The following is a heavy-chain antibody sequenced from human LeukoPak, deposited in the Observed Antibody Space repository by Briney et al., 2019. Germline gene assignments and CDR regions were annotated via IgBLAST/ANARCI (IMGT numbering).Heavy chain of an antibody. J-gene: IGHJ4*02. D-gene: IGHD6-25*01. Sequence: PGGSLRLSCAASRFIFSSYWMSWVRQAPGKGLEWVANIKQDGSEKYYVDSVKGRFTISRDNAKNSLYLQMSSLRAEDTAVYYCARERPGSASAFDYWGQGTLVTVSS. V-gene: IGHV3-7*01. CDR3: ARERPGSASAFDY. CDR2: IKQDGSEK. CDR1: RFIFSSYW.